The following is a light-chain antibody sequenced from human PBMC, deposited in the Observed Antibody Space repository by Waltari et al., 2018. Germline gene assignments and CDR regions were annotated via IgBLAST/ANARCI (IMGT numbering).Light chain of an antibody. V-gene: IGKV3-20*01. CDR3: QHYVRLPAT. CDR2: GTS. J-gene: IGKJ1*01. Sequence: EIVLTQSPGTLSLSPGERATLPCRASQSVSRALAWYQQKPGQAPRLLIYGTSNRATGIPDRFSGSGSGTDFSLTISRLEPEDVAVYFCQHYVRLPATFGQGTKVEIK. CDR1: QSVSRA.